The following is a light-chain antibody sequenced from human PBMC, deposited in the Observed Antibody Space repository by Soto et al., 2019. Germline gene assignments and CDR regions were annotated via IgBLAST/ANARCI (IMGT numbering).Light chain of an antibody. J-gene: IGKJ1*01. CDR2: GAS. V-gene: IGKV3-20*01. CDR1: QSVSSSS. CDR3: QQYGSSPRT. Sequence: EIVLTQFPDTLSLSPGERATLSCRPSQSVSSSSLAWYQHKRGQAPRLLIHGASSRATGIPDRFSGSGSGTDFTLTISRLEPEDFAVYYCQQYGSSPRTFGQGTKVDIK.